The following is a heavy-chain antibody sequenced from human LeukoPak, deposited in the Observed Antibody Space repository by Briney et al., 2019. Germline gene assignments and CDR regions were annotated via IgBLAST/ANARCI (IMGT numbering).Heavy chain of an antibody. D-gene: IGHD3-3*01. V-gene: IGHV4-4*07. Sequence: PSETLSLTCTVSGGSISSYYWSWIRQPAGKGLEWIGRIYTSGSTNYNPSLKSRVTMSVDTSKNQFSLKLSSVTAADTAVYYCARGENGYYDFWSGPYFDYWGQGTLVTVSS. CDR1: GGSISSYY. CDR2: IYTSGST. J-gene: IGHJ4*02. CDR3: ARGENGYYDFWSGPYFDY.